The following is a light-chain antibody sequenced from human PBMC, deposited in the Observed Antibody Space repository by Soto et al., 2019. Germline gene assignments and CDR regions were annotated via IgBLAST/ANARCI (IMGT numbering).Light chain of an antibody. J-gene: IGLJ2*01. V-gene: IGLV1-44*01. CDR3: AAWDGSLNGVV. CDR1: SSNIGSNT. Sequence: QSVLTQPPSASGTPGQRVTISCSGSSSNIGSNTVNWYQQLPGTAPKLLIYSNNQRPSGVPDRFSGSKSGTSASLAISGLQSEDEADYYCAAWDGSLNGVVFGGGTKVTVL. CDR2: SNN.